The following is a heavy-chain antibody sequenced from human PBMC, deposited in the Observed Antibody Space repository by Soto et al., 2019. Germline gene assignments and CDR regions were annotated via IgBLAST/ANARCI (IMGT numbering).Heavy chain of an antibody. CDR3: ARWVQDWSSSSYIRYYYGMDV. CDR2: IYPGDSDT. D-gene: IGHD6-13*01. J-gene: IGHJ6*02. V-gene: IGHV5-51*01. Sequence: PGESLKISCKGSGYSFTSYWIGWVRQMPGKGLEWMGIIYPGDSDTRYSPSFQGQVTISADKSISTAYLQWSSLKASDTAMYYCARWVQDWSSSSYIRYYYGMDVWGQGTTVTVSS. CDR1: GYSFTSYW.